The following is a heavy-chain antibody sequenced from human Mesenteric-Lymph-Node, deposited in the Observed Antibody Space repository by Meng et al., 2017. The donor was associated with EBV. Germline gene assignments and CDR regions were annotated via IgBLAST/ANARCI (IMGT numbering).Heavy chain of an antibody. D-gene: IGHD5-18*01. V-gene: IGHV4-4*02. CDR3: ASVFVNTAMVIPYFDY. J-gene: IGHJ4*02. CDR1: GGSISSSNW. Sequence: QVQLQESGPGLVKPSGTLSLTFAVPGGSISSSNWWSWVRQPPDKGLEWIGEISHSGSTNYNPSLKSRVIMSLDKSKNQFSLKLNSATAADTAVYYCASVFVNTAMVIPYFDYWGQGTLVTVSS. CDR2: ISHSGST.